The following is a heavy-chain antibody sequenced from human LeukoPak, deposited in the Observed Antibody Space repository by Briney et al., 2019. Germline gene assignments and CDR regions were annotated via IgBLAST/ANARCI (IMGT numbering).Heavy chain of an antibody. CDR3: ANEIRPNDY. CDR2: ISISGDTT. Sequence: GGSLRLSCAASGFTFSSYTMSWVRQAPGKGLEWVSAISISGDTTYYADAVKGRFTISRDNSKNTVYLQMNSLRAEDTAVYYCANEIRPNDYWGQGTLVTVSS. V-gene: IGHV3-23*01. J-gene: IGHJ4*02. CDR1: GFTFSSYT. D-gene: IGHD4-17*01.